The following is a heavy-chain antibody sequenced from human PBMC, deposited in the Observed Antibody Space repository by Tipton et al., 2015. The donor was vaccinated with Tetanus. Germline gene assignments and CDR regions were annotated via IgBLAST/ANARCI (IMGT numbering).Heavy chain of an antibody. V-gene: IGHV6-1*01. J-gene: IGHJ5*02. D-gene: IGHD1-7*01. CDR1: GDSVSSTNAG. CDR2: TYYRSSWYT. Sequence: GLVKPSQTLSLTCVISGDSVSSTNAGWNWIRQSPSRGLEWLGRTYYRSSWYTDYAESVKRRITIIPDTSNNRFFLQLNSVTPDDAAVYYCTRGGNWNYDRYWFDPWGQGILVTASS. CDR3: TRGGNWNYDRYWFDP.